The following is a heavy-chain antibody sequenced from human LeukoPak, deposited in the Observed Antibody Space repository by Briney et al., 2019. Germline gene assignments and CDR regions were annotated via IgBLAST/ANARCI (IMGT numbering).Heavy chain of an antibody. CDR2: INHSGSP. CDR1: GGSFSGYY. CDR3: ARAGHYFGGDRSQRYGMDV. V-gene: IGHV4-34*01. Sequence: SETLSLTCAVYGGSFSGYYWSWIRQPPGKRLEWSGEINHSGSPNYNPSLKSRVTISVDTSKNQFSLKVSSVTAADTAVYHCARAGHYFGGDRSQRYGMDVWGQGTTVTVSS. D-gene: IGHD2-21*02. J-gene: IGHJ6*02.